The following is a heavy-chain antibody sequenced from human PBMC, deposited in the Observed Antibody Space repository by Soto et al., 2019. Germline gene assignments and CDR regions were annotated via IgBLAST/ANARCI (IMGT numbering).Heavy chain of an antibody. D-gene: IGHD6-6*01. CDR1: GFTFSSYW. Sequence: LRLSCAASGFTFSSYWMHWVRQAPGKGLVWVSRINSDGSSTSYADSVKGRFTISRDNAKNTLYLQMNSLRAEDTAVYYCARAFIAARPPYYYYYGMDVWGQGTTVTVSS. CDR2: INSDGSST. J-gene: IGHJ6*02. V-gene: IGHV3-74*01. CDR3: ARAFIAARPPYYYYYGMDV.